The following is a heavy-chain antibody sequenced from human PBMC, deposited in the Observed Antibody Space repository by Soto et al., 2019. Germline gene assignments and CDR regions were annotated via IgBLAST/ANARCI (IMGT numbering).Heavy chain of an antibody. CDR1: GFTFSSYA. J-gene: IGHJ4*02. CDR2: ISGSGGST. CDR3: VPVVRIAVAGTNSDFDD. V-gene: IGHV3-23*01. Sequence: GGSLRLSCAASGFTFSSYAMSWVRQAPGKGLEWVSAISGSGGSTYYADSVKGRFTISRDNSKNTLYLQMNSLRAEDTAVYYCVPVVRIAVAGTNSDFDDWGQGTLVTVSS. D-gene: IGHD6-19*01.